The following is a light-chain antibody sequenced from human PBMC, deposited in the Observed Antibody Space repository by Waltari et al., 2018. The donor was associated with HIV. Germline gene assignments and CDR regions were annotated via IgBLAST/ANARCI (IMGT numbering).Light chain of an antibody. CDR1: QNVIRN. J-gene: IGKJ4*01. CDR3: QQYNDWPLT. CDR2: GAS. Sequence: EIVKTQSPASLSVSPGERATLSCRASQNVIRNLAWYQQKPGQVSRLLIYGASTRASGIPVRFSGSGSGTEFTLTISSLQSEDFAVYFCQQYNDWPLTFGGGTKVEI. V-gene: IGKV3-15*01.